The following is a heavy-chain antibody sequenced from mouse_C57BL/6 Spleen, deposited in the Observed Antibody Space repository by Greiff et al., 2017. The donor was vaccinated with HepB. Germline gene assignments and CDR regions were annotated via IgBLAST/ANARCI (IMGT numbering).Heavy chain of an antibody. J-gene: IGHJ4*01. CDR2: IYPGSGNT. D-gene: IGHD2-4*01. Sequence: QVQLKESGAELVRPGASVKLSCKASGYTFTDYYINWVKQRPGQGLEWIARIYPGSGNTYYNEKFKGKATLTAEKSSSTAYMQLSSLTSEDSAVYFCARGYLYDYGYAMDYWGQGTAVTVSS. CDR3: ARGYLYDYGYAMDY. V-gene: IGHV1-76*01. CDR1: GYTFTDYY.